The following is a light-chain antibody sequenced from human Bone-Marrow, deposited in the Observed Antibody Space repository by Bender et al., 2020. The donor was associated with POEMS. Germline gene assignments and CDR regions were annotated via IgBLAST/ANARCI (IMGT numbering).Light chain of an antibody. CDR2: EVS. J-gene: IGLJ1*01. CDR3: SSYASSRTYV. CDR1: SSDVGTYDL. V-gene: IGLV2-23*02. Sequence: QSALTQPASVSGSPGQSITISCTGTSSDVGTYDLVSWYQQYPGKAPKLMIYEVSKRPSGVSNRFSNSKSGNTASLTISGLQAEDEADFYCSSYASSRTYVFGTGTKVTVL.